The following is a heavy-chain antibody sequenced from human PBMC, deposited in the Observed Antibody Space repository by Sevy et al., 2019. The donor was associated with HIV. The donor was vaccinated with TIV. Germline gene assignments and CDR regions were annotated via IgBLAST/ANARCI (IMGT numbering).Heavy chain of an antibody. Sequence: GGSLRLSCAASGFTFSKYSMSWIRQTPGKGLEWVSTFSFGCGKINYADSVKGRFTISRDDSRNTFYLQMNSLRAEDTAIYYCAREGCTKPHYYWGQGTVVTVSS. D-gene: IGHD2-8*01. CDR3: AREGCTKPHYY. CDR2: FSFGCGKI. V-gene: IGHV3-23*01. J-gene: IGHJ4*02. CDR1: GFTFSKYS.